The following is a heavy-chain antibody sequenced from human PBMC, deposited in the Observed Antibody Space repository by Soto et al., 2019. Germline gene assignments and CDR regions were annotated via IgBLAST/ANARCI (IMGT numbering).Heavy chain of an antibody. CDR1: GFTCSSYG. CDR2: IWYDGSNK. D-gene: IGHD5-18*01. J-gene: IGHJ6*02. Sequence: QVQLVESGGGVVQPGRSLRLSCAASGFTCSSYGMHWVRQAPGKGLEWVAVIWYDGSNKYYADSVKGRFTISRDNSKNALYLHMNRLRAEDTAVYSCARDRIQLWPRYYYYYGMDVGGQGTTVTVSS. CDR3: ARDRIQLWPRYYYYYGMDV. V-gene: IGHV3-33*01.